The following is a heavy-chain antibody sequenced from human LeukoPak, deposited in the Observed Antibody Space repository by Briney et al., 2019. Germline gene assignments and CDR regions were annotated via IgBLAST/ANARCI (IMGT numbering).Heavy chain of an antibody. V-gene: IGHV1-18*01. CDR2: IGVHNGDT. J-gene: IGHJ3*01. CDR3: ARDRYDVGVAFDF. Sequence: ASVKVSCKASGYMFAVFGITWVRQAPGQGLEWMGSIGVHNGDTNYAQKFQGRLTMTTDTSATTAYMELRSLKSDDTAVYYCARDRYDVGVAFDFWGQGTMVTVSS. CDR1: GYMFAVFG. D-gene: IGHD3-9*01.